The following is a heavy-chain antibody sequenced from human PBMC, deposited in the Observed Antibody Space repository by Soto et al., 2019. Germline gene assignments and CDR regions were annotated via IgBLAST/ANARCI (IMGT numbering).Heavy chain of an antibody. CDR2: ITGSGDNR. Sequence: EVQLLESGGGLVQPGGSLRLSCAASGFTFSSYAMSWVHQAPGKGLEWVSGITGSGDNRYYADSVKGRFTISRDNSKNTLYLQMNSLRVEDTAVFYCAKDYGNFWDPLDYWGQGTLVTVSS. CDR3: AKDYGNFWDPLDY. CDR1: GFTFSSYA. V-gene: IGHV3-23*01. D-gene: IGHD4-17*01. J-gene: IGHJ4*02.